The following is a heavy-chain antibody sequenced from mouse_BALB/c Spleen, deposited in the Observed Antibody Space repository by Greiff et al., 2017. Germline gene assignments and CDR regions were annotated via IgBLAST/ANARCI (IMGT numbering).Heavy chain of an antibody. V-gene: IGHV2-6-2*01. D-gene: IGHD1-1*01. CDR2: IWSDGST. Sequence: VNVVESGPDLVAPSQSLSITCTVSGFSLTSYGVHWVRQPPGKGLEWLVVIWSDGSTTYNSALKSRLSISKDNSKSQVFLKMNSLQTDDTAMYYCARHGAYGSSSLYAMDYWGQGTSVTVSS. J-gene: IGHJ4*01. CDR1: GFSLTSYG. CDR3: ARHGAYGSSSLYAMDY.